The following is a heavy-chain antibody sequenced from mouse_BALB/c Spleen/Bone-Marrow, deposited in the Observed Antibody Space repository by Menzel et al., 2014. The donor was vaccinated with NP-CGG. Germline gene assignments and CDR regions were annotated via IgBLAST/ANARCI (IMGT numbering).Heavy chain of an antibody. Sequence: EVKLLESGGGLVQPGGSLKLSCAASGFDFSRYWMSWVRQAPGQGLEWIGEINPDSSTINYTPSLKDKFIISRDNAKNTPYLQMSKVRSEDTALYYCARMHYYGYVAYWGQGTLVTVSA. D-gene: IGHD1-2*01. CDR2: INPDSSTI. CDR1: GFDFSRYW. J-gene: IGHJ3*01. V-gene: IGHV4-1*02. CDR3: ARMHYYGYVAY.